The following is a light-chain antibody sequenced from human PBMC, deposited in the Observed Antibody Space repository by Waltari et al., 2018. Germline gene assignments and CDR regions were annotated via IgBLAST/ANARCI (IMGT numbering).Light chain of an antibody. CDR1: QSLSIY. CDR3: QHYVSLPVT. V-gene: IGKV3-20*01. Sequence: EIVLTQSPGTLSLSPGERATLSCRASQSLSIYLAWYQQKPGRAPRLLIYHASSRATGVPDRVSGSGSGTDFSLTISRLEPEDFAVHYCQHYVSLPVTFGQGTKVEIK. J-gene: IGKJ1*01. CDR2: HAS.